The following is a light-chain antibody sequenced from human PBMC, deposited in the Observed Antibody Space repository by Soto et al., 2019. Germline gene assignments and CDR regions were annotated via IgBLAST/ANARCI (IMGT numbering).Light chain of an antibody. CDR1: QSISSY. V-gene: IGKV1-39*01. CDR2: AAS. CDR3: QQSYSTLVT. Sequence: DSRVTQAPCSVSASVGDRVTITCRASQSISSYLNWYQQKPGKAPKLLIYAASSLQSGVPSRFSGSGSGTDFTLTISSLQPEDFATYYCQQSYSTLVTFGQGTKVDIK. J-gene: IGKJ1*01.